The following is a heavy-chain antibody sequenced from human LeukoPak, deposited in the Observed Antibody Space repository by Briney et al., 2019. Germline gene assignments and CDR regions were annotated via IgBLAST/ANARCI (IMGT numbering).Heavy chain of an antibody. CDR1: GGSISSYY. CDR2: IYTSGST. CDR3: ARTYDFWSGPYAFDI. D-gene: IGHD3-3*01. Sequence: SETLSLTCTVSGGSISSYYWSWIRQPAGKGLEWIGRIYTSGSTNYNPSLKSRVTMSVDTSKNQFSLKLSSVTAADTAVYYCARTYDFWSGPYAFDIWGQGTMVTVSS. V-gene: IGHV4-4*07. J-gene: IGHJ3*02.